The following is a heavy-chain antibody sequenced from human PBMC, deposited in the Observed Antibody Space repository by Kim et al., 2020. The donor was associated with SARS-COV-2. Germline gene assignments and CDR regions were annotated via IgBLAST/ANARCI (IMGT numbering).Heavy chain of an antibody. CDR1: GFTFSSYE. CDR2: ISSSGSTI. CDR3: AREPRVVIDYYYYGMDV. Sequence: GGSLRLSCAASGFTFSSYEMNWVRQAPGKGLEWVSYISSSGSTIYYADSVKGRFTISRDNAKNSLYLQMNSLRAEDTAVYYCAREPRVVIDYYYYGMDVWGQGTTVTVSS. V-gene: IGHV3-48*03. J-gene: IGHJ6*02. D-gene: IGHD3-3*01.